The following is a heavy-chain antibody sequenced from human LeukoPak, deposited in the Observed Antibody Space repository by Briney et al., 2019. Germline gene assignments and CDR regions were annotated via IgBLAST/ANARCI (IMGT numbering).Heavy chain of an antibody. V-gene: IGHV3-66*01. D-gene: IGHD6-13*01. Sequence: GGSLRLSCAASGFTVSSNYMSWVRQAPGMGLEWVSVIFSGGTTYYADSVKGRFTISRDNSKNTLYLQVNSLRAEDTAVYYCARVYSSSWYRKPDAFDIWGQGTMVTVSS. CDR2: IFSGGTT. J-gene: IGHJ3*02. CDR1: GFTVSSNY. CDR3: ARVYSSSWYRKPDAFDI.